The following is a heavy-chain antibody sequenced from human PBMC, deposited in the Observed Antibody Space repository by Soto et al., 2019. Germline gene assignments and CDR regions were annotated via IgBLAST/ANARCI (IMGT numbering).Heavy chain of an antibody. CDR1: GYTFTSYG. CDR2: ISAYNGNT. D-gene: IGHD3-22*01. Sequence: ASVKVSCKASGYTFTSYGISWVRQAPGQGLEWMGWISAYNGNTNYAQKLQGRVTMTTDTSTSTAYMELRSLRSDDMAVYYCARVGGTLNYYDSSGRFDPWGQGTLVTVSS. V-gene: IGHV1-18*03. CDR3: ARVGGTLNYYDSSGRFDP. J-gene: IGHJ5*02.